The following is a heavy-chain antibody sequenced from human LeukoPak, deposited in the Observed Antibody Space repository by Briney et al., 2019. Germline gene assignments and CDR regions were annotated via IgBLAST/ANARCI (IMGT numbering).Heavy chain of an antibody. V-gene: IGHV3-23*01. CDR3: ARDSSSWYSAGY. CDR2: ISGSGYSA. J-gene: IGHJ4*02. CDR1: GFTFSSYA. D-gene: IGHD6-13*01. Sequence: GGSLRLSCAASGFTFSSYAMSWVRQAPGKGLEWVSAISGSGYSAYYADSVKGRFTISRDNAKNSLYLQMNSLRAEDTAVYYCARDSSSWYSAGYWGQGTLVTVSS.